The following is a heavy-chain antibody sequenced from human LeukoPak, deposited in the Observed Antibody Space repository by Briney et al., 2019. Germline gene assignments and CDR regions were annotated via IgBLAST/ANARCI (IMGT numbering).Heavy chain of an antibody. CDR1: GYTFTGYY. V-gene: IGHV1-2*02. J-gene: IGHJ4*02. CDR3: ARSRTGSGFLFDY. Sequence: ASVKVSCKASGYTFTGYYMHWVRQAPGQGLEWMGWINPNSGGTNYAQKFQGRVTMTRDTSNSTAYMELSRLRSDDTAVYYCARSRTGSGFLFDYWGQGTLVTVSS. D-gene: IGHD3-10*01. CDR2: INPNSGGT.